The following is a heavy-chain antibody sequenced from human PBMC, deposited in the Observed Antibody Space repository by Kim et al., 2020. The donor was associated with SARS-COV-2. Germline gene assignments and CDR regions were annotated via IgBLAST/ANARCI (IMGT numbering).Heavy chain of an antibody. CDR3: AREGYYYDSSGSGY. D-gene: IGHD3-22*01. J-gene: IGHJ4*02. CDR1: GYTFTGYY. V-gene: IGHV1-2*02. CDR2: INPNSGGT. Sequence: ASVKVSCKASGYTFTGYYMHWVRQAPGQGLEWMGWINPNSGGTNYAQKFQGRVTMTRDTSISTAYMELSRLRSYDTAVYYCAREGYYYDSSGSGYWGQGTLVTVSS.